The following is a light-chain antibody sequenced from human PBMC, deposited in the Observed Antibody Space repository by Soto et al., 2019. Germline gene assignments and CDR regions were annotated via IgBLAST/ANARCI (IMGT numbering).Light chain of an antibody. CDR1: QSVSSSY. J-gene: IGKJ4*01. CDR2: GAS. CDR3: QQYDSSALT. Sequence: EIVLTQSPGTLSLSPGERATLSCRASQSVSSSYLAWYQQKPGQAPRLLIYGASSRATGIPDRFSGSGSGTDFTLTISRLEPGDFAVYYCQQYDSSALTFGGGTKVEIK. V-gene: IGKV3-20*01.